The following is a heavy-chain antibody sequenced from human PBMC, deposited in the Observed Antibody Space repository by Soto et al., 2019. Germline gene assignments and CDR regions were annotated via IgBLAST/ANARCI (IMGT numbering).Heavy chain of an antibody. J-gene: IGHJ4*02. V-gene: IGHV3-33*05. Sequence: GGSLRLSCAASGFTFSAYGMHWVRQAPGKGLEWVTFISFNGKNTDYADSVKGRFTVSRENARNKLYLQMNSLRAEDTAVYYCADIGGYDSVGGAYWGQGALVTVSS. CDR1: GFTFSAYG. CDR2: ISFNGKNT. CDR3: ADIGGYDSVGGAY. D-gene: IGHD3-16*01.